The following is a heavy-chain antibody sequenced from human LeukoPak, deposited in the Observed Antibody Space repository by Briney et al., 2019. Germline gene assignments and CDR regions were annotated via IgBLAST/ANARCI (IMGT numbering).Heavy chain of an antibody. CDR2: IYTSGST. CDR3: AKGAGGFSYYNWFDP. J-gene: IGHJ5*02. Sequence: SETLSLTCTVSGGSISSYYWSWIRQPAGKGLEWIGRIYTSGSTNYNPSLKSRVTISVDTSKNQFSLKLASVTAADTAIYYCAKGAGGFSYYNWFDPWGQGTLVTVSS. D-gene: IGHD5-18*01. CDR1: GGSISSYY. V-gene: IGHV4-4*07.